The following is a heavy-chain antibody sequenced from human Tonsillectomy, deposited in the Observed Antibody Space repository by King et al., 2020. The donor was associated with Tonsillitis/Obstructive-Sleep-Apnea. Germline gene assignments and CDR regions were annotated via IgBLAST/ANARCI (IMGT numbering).Heavy chain of an antibody. CDR2: INHSGST. D-gene: IGHD3-22*01. CDR3: ARGSMKYYYDSSGYYAEYYFDY. CDR1: GGSFSGYY. Sequence: VQLQQWGAGLLKPSETLSLTCAVYGGSFSGYYWSWIRQPPGKGLEWIGEINHSGSTNYNPSLKSRVTISVDTSKNQFSLKLSSVTAADTAGYYCARGSMKYYYDSSGYYAEYYFDYWGQGTLVTVSS. J-gene: IGHJ4*02. V-gene: IGHV4-34*01.